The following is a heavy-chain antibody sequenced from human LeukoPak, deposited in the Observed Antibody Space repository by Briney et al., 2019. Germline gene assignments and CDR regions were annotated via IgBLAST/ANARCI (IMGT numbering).Heavy chain of an antibody. D-gene: IGHD2-2*01. V-gene: IGHV4-34*01. CDR2: INHSGST. J-gene: IGHJ4*02. Sequence: SETLSLNCAVYGGSFSGYYWSWIRQPPGKGLEWIGEINHSGSTNYNPSLKSRVTISVDTSKNQFSLKLSSVTAADTAVYYCARGPWYCSSTSCSSSGFDYWGQGTLVTVSS. CDR3: ARGPWYCSSTSCSSSGFDY. CDR1: GGSFSGYY.